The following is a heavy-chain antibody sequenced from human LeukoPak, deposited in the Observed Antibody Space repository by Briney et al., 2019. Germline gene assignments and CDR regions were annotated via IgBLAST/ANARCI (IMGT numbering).Heavy chain of an antibody. CDR3: ARDSGHKYYIDV. J-gene: IGHJ6*03. CDR2: IYYSGST. V-gene: IGHV4-59*01. CDR1: GGSISTYY. Sequence: PSETLSLTCTVSGGSISTYYWSWIRQPPGKGLEWIGYIYYSGSTNYNPSLERRGTISVDTSKNQFSLKLTSVTDADTVVYYCARDSGHKYYIDVWGKGTTVTVSS.